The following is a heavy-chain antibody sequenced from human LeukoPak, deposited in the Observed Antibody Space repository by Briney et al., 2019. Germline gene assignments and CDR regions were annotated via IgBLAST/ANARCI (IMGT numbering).Heavy chain of an antibody. Sequence: GGSLRLSCAASGFTFSSYEMNWLRQAPGKGLEWVSYISTSGVYTNYADSVKGRFTISRDDAKNSLYLQMNSLIAEDTAMYYCARNRISAAGCVFDIWGQGTMVTVSS. CDR1: GFTFSSYE. J-gene: IGHJ3*02. D-gene: IGHD6-13*01. CDR3: ARNRISAAGCVFDI. V-gene: IGHV3-48*03. CDR2: ISTSGVYT.